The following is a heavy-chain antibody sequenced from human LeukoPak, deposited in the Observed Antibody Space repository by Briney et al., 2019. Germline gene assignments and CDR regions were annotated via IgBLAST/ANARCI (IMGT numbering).Heavy chain of an antibody. D-gene: IGHD3-10*01. CDR2: ISSSSTTI. CDR3: ARDRGGYYGAGSYACYFDY. CDR1: GFTFSDYN. J-gene: IGHJ4*02. Sequence: GGSLRLSCAASGFTFSDYNMSWVRQAPGKGLEWVSYISSSSTTIYYADSVKGRFTISRDNAKNSLYLQMNSLRAEDTAVYYCARDRGGYYGAGSYACYFDYWGQGTLVTVSS. V-gene: IGHV3-11*04.